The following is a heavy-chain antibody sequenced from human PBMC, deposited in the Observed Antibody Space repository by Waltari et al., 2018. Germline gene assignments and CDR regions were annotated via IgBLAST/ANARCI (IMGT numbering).Heavy chain of an antibody. Sequence: EVQLVESGGGLVKPGGSLRLSCAASGFTFSRYSMNWVRQAPGKGLGWVSAISSSSSYIYYADSVKGRFTISRDNAKNSLYLQMNSLRAEDTAVYYCARGTTTVDYWGQGTLVTVSS. CDR2: ISSSSSYI. J-gene: IGHJ4*02. CDR1: GFTFSRYS. V-gene: IGHV3-21*01. CDR3: ARGTTTVDY. D-gene: IGHD4-17*01.